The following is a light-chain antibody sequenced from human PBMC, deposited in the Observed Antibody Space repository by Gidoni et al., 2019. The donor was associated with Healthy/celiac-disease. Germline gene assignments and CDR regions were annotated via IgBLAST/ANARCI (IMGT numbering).Light chain of an antibody. V-gene: IGLV3-1*01. Sequence: SYELTQPPSVSVSPGQTASITCTGDQLGDKYACWYQEKPGQSPVLVIYQDSKLRSGSPERCSGSNDGNTVTLTISGTQAMDEADYYCQAWDSSTVVFGGGTKLTVL. CDR3: QAWDSSTVV. J-gene: IGLJ2*01. CDR2: QDS. CDR1: QLGDKY.